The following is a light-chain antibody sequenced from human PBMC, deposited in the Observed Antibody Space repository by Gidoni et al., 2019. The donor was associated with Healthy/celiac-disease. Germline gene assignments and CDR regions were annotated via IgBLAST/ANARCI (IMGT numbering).Light chain of an antibody. J-gene: IGLJ2*01. CDR3: NSRDSSGNHVV. CDR2: GKN. CDR1: SLRSYY. V-gene: IGLV3-19*01. Sequence: SSELTQDSAVSVALGQTARITCQGDSLRSYYASWYQQKPGQAPVLVIYGKNNRPSGIPDRFSGSSSGNTASLTITGAQAEDEADYYCNSRDSSGNHVVFGGGTKLTVL.